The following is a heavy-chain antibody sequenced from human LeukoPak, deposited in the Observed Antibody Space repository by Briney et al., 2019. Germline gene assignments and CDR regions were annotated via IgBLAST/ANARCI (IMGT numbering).Heavy chain of an antibody. J-gene: IGHJ4*02. CDR2: ITTGGPNT. D-gene: IGHD7-27*01. CDR3: AKDGGLWVSAHWGDS. V-gene: IGHV3-23*01. CDR1: GFTFSSYT. Sequence: GSLRLPCTASGFTFSSYTMSWVRQAPGEGLKWVSTITTGGPNTYYADSVKGRFTVSRDDSKNTLYLQMNSLRAEDTAVYYCAKDGGLWVSAHWGDSWGRGTLVTVSS.